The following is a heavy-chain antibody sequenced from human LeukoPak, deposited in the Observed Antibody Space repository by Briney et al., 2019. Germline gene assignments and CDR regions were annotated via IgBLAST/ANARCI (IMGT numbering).Heavy chain of an antibody. V-gene: IGHV1-46*01. D-gene: IGHD2-21*02. CDR2: INPSGGST. Sequence: GASVKVSCKASGYTFTSYYMHWVRQAPGQGLEWMGIINPSGGSTSYAQKFQGRVTMTRDMSTSTVYMELSSLRSEDTAVYYCAREVVVVVTATNWFDPWGQGTLVTVSS. CDR3: AREVVVVVTATNWFDP. CDR1: GYTFTSYY. J-gene: IGHJ5*02.